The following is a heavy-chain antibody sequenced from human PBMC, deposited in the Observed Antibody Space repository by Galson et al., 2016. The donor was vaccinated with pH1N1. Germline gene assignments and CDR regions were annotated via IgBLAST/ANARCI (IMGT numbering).Heavy chain of an antibody. CDR2: INRSGGT. D-gene: IGHD2-8*02. Sequence: SETLSLTCAVYGGSFSDYYWTWIRQPPGKGLEWIGDINRSGGTNYNPSLKSRVSISVDTSKNHFSLNLRSVTAADTAVYYCARVGFTGLFDYWGQGTLVTISS. CDR1: GGSFSDYY. V-gene: IGHV4-34*01. J-gene: IGHJ4*02. CDR3: ARVGFTGLFDY.